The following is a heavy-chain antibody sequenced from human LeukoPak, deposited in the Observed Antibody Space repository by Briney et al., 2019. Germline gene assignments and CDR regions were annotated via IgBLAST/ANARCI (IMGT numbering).Heavy chain of an antibody. CDR2: IKQDGSEK. Sequence: PGGSLRLSCAASGFTFSSYWMSWVRQAPGKGLEWVANIKQDGSEKYYVDSVKGGFTISRENAKNALYLQMNSVRAEDTAVYYCASPIRGSGWSYYYCGMDVWGQGTTVTVSS. V-gene: IGHV3-7*01. CDR1: GFTFSSYW. D-gene: IGHD6-19*01. CDR3: ASPIRGSGWSYYYCGMDV. J-gene: IGHJ6*02.